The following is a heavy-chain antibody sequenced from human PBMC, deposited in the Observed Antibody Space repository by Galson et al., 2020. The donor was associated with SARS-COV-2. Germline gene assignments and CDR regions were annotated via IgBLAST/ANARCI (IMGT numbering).Heavy chain of an antibody. Sequence: QTLALTCAISGDSVSISIAICNCIRQSPLRGLEWLGRTYYSSNWFNNFALSVKSRITINPDTSKNQFSLQLNSVTPEDTAVYYCVRGLVNGARFDYGGKETLVAVS. CDR2: TYYSSNWFN. V-gene: IGHV6-1*01. CDR1: GDSVSISIAI. CDR3: VRGLVNGARFDY. J-gene: IGHJ4*02. D-gene: IGHD2-21*01.